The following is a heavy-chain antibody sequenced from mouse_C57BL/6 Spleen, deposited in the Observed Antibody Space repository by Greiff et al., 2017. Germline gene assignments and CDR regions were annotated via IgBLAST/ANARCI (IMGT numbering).Heavy chain of an antibody. Sequence: QVQLQQSGAELVKPGASVKISCKASGYAFSSYWMNWVKQRPGKGLEWIGQIYPGDGDTNYNGKFKGKATLTADKSSSTAYMQLSSLTSEDSAVYFCARSLLIYYDYDSFDYWGQGTTLTVSS. CDR3: ARSLLIYYDYDSFDY. D-gene: IGHD2-4*01. CDR1: GYAFSSYW. J-gene: IGHJ2*01. CDR2: IYPGDGDT. V-gene: IGHV1-80*01.